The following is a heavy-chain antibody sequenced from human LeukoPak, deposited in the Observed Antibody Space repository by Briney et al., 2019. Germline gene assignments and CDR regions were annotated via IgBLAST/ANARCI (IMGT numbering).Heavy chain of an antibody. V-gene: IGHV3-49*04. Sequence: GGSLRLSCAASGFTFSTSIMNWVRQAPGKGLEWVSFIRSKAYGGTTEYAASVKGRFTISRDDSKSIAYLHMNSLKTEDTAVYYCTRDKYGGYVGYFDYWGQGTLVTVSS. CDR1: GFTFSTSI. J-gene: IGHJ4*02. CDR2: IRSKAYGGTT. D-gene: IGHD5-12*01. CDR3: TRDKYGGYVGYFDY.